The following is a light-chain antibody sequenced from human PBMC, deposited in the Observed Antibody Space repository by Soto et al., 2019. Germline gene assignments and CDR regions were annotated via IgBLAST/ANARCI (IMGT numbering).Light chain of an antibody. V-gene: IGKV1-39*01. CDR2: AAS. CDR3: QQADSFPLS. J-gene: IGKJ4*01. CDR1: QSIVTY. Sequence: DIQMTQSPSSLSASVGDRVTITCRASQSIVTYLNWYLQKPGKAPKLLIYAASNLQSGVPSRFSGSGYGTDFTLTISSLQPEDFATYYCQQADSFPLSFGGGTKVDIK.